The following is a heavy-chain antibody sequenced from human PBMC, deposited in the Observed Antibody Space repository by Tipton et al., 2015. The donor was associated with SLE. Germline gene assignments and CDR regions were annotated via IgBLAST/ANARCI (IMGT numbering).Heavy chain of an antibody. CDR1: GGSISSHY. J-gene: IGHJ3*02. D-gene: IGHD5-24*01. CDR3: ARGRPQSDAFDI. Sequence: TLSLTCTVSGGSISSHYWSWIRQPPGKGLEWIGYIYYSGSTYYNPSLKSRVTISVDTSKNQFSLKLSSVTAADTAVYYCARGRPQSDAFDIWGQGTMVTVSS. V-gene: IGHV4-59*11. CDR2: IYYSGST.